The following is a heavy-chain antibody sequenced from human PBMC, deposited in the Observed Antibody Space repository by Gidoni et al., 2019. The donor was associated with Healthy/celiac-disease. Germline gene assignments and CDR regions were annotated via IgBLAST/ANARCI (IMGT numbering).Heavy chain of an antibody. Sequence: QVQLVESGGGVVQPGRSLRLSCAASGFTFSSYAMHWVRQAPGKGLEWVAVISYDGSNKYYADSVKGRFTISRDNSKNTLYLQMNSLRAEDTAVYYCARDSTSSGWLLGYYYGMDVWGQGTTVTVSS. CDR2: ISYDGSNK. D-gene: IGHD6-19*01. CDR1: GFTFSSYA. CDR3: ARDSTSSGWLLGYYYGMDV. J-gene: IGHJ6*02. V-gene: IGHV3-30*01.